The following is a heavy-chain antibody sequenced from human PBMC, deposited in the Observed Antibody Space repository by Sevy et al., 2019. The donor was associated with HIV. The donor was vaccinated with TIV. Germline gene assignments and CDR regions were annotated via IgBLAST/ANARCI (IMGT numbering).Heavy chain of an antibody. D-gene: IGHD3-22*01. V-gene: IGHV1-2*06. CDR1: GYMFIAYF. Sequence: ASVKVSCKASGYMFIAYFIHWVRQAPGQGLEWMGRINPNSGDTNSAQKFQGRVTMTRDTSINTVYMELSRLRSDDTAVYSFARVVYYDSTAYYFDYWGQGTLVTVSS. CDR2: INPNSGDT. CDR3: ARVVYYDSTAYYFDY. J-gene: IGHJ4*02.